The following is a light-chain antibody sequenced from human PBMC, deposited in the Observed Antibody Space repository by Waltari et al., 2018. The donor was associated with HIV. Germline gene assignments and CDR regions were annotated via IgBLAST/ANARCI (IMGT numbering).Light chain of an antibody. Sequence: DIQLTQSPSSLSAFLGDSITVTCQATQDISNHLSWYQQKPGKAPKLLIFAAVNLETGVPPRFSGSGFGKHFSLTINSLQPEDTASYYCQQHDDAPPTFGGGTKVEL. CDR2: AAV. CDR3: QQHDDAPPT. J-gene: IGKJ4*01. V-gene: IGKV1-33*01. CDR1: QDISNH.